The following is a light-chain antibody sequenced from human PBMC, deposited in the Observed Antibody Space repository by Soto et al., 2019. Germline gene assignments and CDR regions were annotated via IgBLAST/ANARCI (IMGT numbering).Light chain of an antibody. CDR3: QQSDNFPWT. V-gene: IGKV1-39*01. Sequence: DIQMTQSPSSLSASVGDRVTITCRSSQPINNYLNWYQQMPGRAPRLLIYGASKLQTGVPSRFVGSGSGTDFTLTNATLQPEDFATYYCQQSDNFPWTFGQGTNVDIK. J-gene: IGKJ1*01. CDR2: GAS. CDR1: QPINNY.